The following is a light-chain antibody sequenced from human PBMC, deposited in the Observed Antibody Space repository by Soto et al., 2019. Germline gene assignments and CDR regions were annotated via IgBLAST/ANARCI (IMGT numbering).Light chain of an antibody. J-gene: IGKJ1*01. V-gene: IGKV1-5*03. CDR2: KAS. CDR3: QHYNSYSEA. CDR1: QSVSSW. Sequence: DIQMPQSPSTLSASVGDRVTITCRASQSVSSWLAWYQQKPGKAPKLLIYKASSLQSGVPSRFSGSGSGTEFTLTISSLQPDEFATYYCQHYNSYSEAVGQGTKVAIK.